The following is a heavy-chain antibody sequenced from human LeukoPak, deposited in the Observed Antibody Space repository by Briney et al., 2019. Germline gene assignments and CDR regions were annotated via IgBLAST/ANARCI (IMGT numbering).Heavy chain of an antibody. D-gene: IGHD1-1*01. J-gene: IGHJ4*02. CDR3: ARAGDWNDLPY. CDR2: IYTSGST. V-gene: IGHV4-4*07. CDR1: GDSISSYY. Sequence: SETLSLTCTVSGDSISSYYWSWIRQPAGKGLEWIGRIYTSGSTNYNPSLKSRVTMSVDTSKNQFSLKVRSVTAADTAVYYCARAGDWNDLPYWGQGTLVTVSS.